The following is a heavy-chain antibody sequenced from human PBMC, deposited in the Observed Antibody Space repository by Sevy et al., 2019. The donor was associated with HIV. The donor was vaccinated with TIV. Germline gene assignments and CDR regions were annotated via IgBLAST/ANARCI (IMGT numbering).Heavy chain of an antibody. CDR3: AATKDYYDNSGSPFDY. J-gene: IGHJ4*02. D-gene: IGHD3-22*01. V-gene: IGHV1-8*01. CDR2: MNPNSGNT. CDR1: GYTFTSYD. Sequence: ASVKVSCKASGYTFTSYDINWVRQATGQGLEWMGWMNPNSGNTGYAQKFQGRVTLTEDTSADTAYMELSSLRSEDTAVYYCAATKDYYDNSGSPFDYWGQGTLVTVSS.